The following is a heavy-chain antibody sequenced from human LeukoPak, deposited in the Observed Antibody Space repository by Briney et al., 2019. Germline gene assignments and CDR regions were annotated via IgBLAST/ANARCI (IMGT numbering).Heavy chain of an antibody. D-gene: IGHD3-22*01. J-gene: IGHJ4*02. CDR1: GFIFSSYA. Sequence: GGSLRLSCAASGFIFSSYAMSWVRQAPGSGLEWVSAISGSGGSTYYADSVKGRFTISRDNSKNTLYLQMNSLRAEDTAVYYCAKDHSAYYYDTSGYYYFDYWGQGTLVTVSS. CDR2: ISGSGGST. CDR3: AKDHSAYYYDTSGYYYFDY. V-gene: IGHV3-23*01.